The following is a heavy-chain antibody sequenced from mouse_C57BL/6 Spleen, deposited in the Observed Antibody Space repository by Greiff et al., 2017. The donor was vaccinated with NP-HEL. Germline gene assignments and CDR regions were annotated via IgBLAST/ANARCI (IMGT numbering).Heavy chain of an antibody. D-gene: IGHD1-1*01. J-gene: IGHJ3*01. Sequence: EVQLQQSGPELVKPGASVKMSCKASGYTFTDYNMHWVKQSHGKSLEWIGYINPNNGGTSYNQKFKGKATLTVNKSSSTAYMELRSLTSEDSAVYYCARCYYGSRYSAWFAYWGQGTLVTVSA. CDR3: ARCYYGSRYSAWFAY. CDR1: GYTFTDYN. CDR2: INPNNGGT. V-gene: IGHV1-22*01.